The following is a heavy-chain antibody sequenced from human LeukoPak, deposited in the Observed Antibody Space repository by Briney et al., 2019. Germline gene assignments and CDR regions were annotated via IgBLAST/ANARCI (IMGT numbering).Heavy chain of an antibody. CDR2: IKQDGTEK. CDR3: ARGYSSSWYLD. Sequence: GGSLRLSCAASGFTFTTYWMSWVRQAPGKGLEWVANIKQDGTEKYYVDSVKGRLTISRDNAKKSLSLQMNSLRADDTAVYYCARGYSSSWYLDWGQGTLVTVSS. V-gene: IGHV3-7*01. CDR1: GFTFTTYW. D-gene: IGHD6-13*01. J-gene: IGHJ4*02.